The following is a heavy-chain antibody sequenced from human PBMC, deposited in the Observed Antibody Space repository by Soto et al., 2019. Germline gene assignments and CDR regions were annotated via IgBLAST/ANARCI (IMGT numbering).Heavy chain of an antibody. CDR3: ARSLSSDGSGSYYKDDRYWFAS. CDR1: GGSISRGGYS. D-gene: IGHD3-10*01. CDR2: IYHSGST. V-gene: IGHV4-30-2*01. J-gene: IGHJ5*01. Sequence: SENLSLTCAVSGGSISRGGYSWSWIRHPPGKGLEWIGYIYHSGSTYYNPSLKSRVTISVDRSKNQFSLKLSSVTAADTAVYYCARSLSSDGSGSYYKDDRYWFASWGRGTLVLVSS.